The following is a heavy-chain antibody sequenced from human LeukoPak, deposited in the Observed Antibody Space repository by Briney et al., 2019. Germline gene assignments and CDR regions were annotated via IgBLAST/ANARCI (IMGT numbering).Heavy chain of an antibody. V-gene: IGHV1-18*01. D-gene: IGHD3-9*01. CDR2: IAVYNGDT. J-gene: IGHJ4*02. CDR3: ARGYFDSLDY. Sequence: ASVKVSCKASGYTFNTFGITWVRQAPGQGLEWLGWIAVYNGDTNYAQKFQGRVTLTTDTSTNTAYMELTSLTSDDTAVYYCARGYFDSLDYWGQGTLVTVSS. CDR1: GYTFNTFG.